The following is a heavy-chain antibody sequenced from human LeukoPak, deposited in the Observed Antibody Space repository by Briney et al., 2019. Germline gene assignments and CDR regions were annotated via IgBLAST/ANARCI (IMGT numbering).Heavy chain of an antibody. CDR1: GFTFSSYA. J-gene: IGHJ4*02. CDR2: ISYDGSNK. Sequence: PGGSLRLSCAASGFTFSSYAMHWVRQAPGKGLEWVAVISYDGSNKYYADSVKGRFTISRDNSKNTLYLQMNSLRAEDTAVYYCARGRNIAAESDYWGQGTLVTVSS. V-gene: IGHV3-30*04. CDR3: ARGRNIAAESDY. D-gene: IGHD6-13*01.